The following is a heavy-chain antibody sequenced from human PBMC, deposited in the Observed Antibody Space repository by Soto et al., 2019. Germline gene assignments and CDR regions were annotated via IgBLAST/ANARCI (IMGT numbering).Heavy chain of an antibody. D-gene: IGHD3-10*01. V-gene: IGHV3-11*01. CDR3: ASASYYYASDY. J-gene: IGHJ4*02. CDR2: ISGSGTTI. CDR1: GFTFSAQY. Sequence: QVQLVESGGGLVKPGGSLRLSCAASGFTFSAQYMTWIRQAPGKGLEWVSYISGSGTTIYYTDSVKGRFTVSRDNAKNSVYLQMNSLRAEDTAVYYCASASYYYASDYWGQGTLVTVSS.